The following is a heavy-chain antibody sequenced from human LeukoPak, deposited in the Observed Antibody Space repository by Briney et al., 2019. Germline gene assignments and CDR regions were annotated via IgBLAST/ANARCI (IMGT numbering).Heavy chain of an antibody. CDR1: GYTFTSYA. CDR2: INTNTGNP. D-gene: IGHD2-2*01. V-gene: IGHV7-4-1*02. Sequence: GASVKVSCKASGYTFTSYAMNWVRQAPGQWLEWMGWINTNTGNPTYAQGFTGRFVFSLDTSVSTAYLQISSLKAEDTAVYYCARGYCSSTSCYGGSYWGQGTLVTVSS. J-gene: IGHJ4*02. CDR3: ARGYCSSTSCYGGSY.